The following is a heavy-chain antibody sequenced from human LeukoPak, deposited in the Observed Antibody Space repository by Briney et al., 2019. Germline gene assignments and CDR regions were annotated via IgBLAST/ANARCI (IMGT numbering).Heavy chain of an antibody. D-gene: IGHD3-9*01. Sequence: GGSLRLSCAASGFTFSSYMNWVRQAPGKGLEWVSSISSTSSYIYYADSVKGRFTISRDNAKNSLYLQMNSLRADDTAVYYCVRGQSRYFDWYLGFFDYWGQRTRVTVSS. CDR3: VRGQSRYFDWYLGFFDY. J-gene: IGHJ4*02. CDR1: GFTFSSY. CDR2: ISSTSSYI. V-gene: IGHV3-21*01.